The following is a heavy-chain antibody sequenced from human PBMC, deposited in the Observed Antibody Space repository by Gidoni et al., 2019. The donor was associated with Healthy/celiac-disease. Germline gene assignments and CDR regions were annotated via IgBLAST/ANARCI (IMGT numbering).Heavy chain of an antibody. CDR2: ISGSGGRT. CDR3: AKAQDIVVVVAADDY. V-gene: IGHV3-23*01. J-gene: IGHJ4*02. CDR1: GFTFSSYA. Sequence: EVQLLASGGGLVQPGGSLRLSCAASGFTFSSYAMSWVRQAPGKGLEWVSAISGSGGRTYYADSVKGRFTISGDNSKNTLYLQMNSLRAEDTAVYYCAKAQDIVVVVAADDYWGQGTLVTVSS. D-gene: IGHD2-15*01.